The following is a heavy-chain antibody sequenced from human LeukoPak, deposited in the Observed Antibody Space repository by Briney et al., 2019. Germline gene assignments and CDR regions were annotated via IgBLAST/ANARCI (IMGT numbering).Heavy chain of an antibody. D-gene: IGHD3-22*01. J-gene: IGHJ3*02. Sequence: PSETLSLTCTVSGVSISSGDYYWSWIRQPPGKGLEWIGYIYYSGSTYYNPSLKSRVTISVDTSKNQFSLKLSSVTAADTAVYYCARGVHLHSSGYYVDAFDIWGQGTMVTVSS. CDR3: ARGVHLHSSGYYVDAFDI. CDR2: IYYSGST. V-gene: IGHV4-30-4*01. CDR1: GVSISSGDYY.